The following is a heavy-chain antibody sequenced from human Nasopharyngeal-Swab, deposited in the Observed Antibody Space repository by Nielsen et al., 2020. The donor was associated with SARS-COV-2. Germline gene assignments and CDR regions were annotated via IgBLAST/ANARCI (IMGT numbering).Heavy chain of an antibody. J-gene: IGHJ6*02. CDR2: ISYEGRIK. D-gene: IGHD3-9*01. CDR3: AKDQWPRYDILTGWNVMDV. Sequence: VRQAPGKGLEWVATISYEGRIKYYGDSVEGRFTISRDNSKNTLYLEMNRLRPEDTAIYSCAKDQWPRYDILTGWNVMDVWGQGTTVTVSS. V-gene: IGHV3-30*18.